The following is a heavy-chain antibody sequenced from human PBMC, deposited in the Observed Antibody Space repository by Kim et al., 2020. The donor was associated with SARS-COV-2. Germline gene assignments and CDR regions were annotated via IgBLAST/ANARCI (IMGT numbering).Heavy chain of an antibody. J-gene: IGHJ4*02. CDR3: ARATMITFGGVIDHFDF. CDR2: INYSGST. CDR1: GGSISSGGYY. D-gene: IGHD3-16*02. Sequence: SETLSLTCTVSGGSISSGGYYWSWIRQHPGKGLEWIVYINYSGSTYYNLSLKSRVTISVDTTKNQFSLKLSTVTAADTAVYYCARATMITFGGVIDHFDFWGQGTLVTVSS. V-gene: IGHV4-31*03.